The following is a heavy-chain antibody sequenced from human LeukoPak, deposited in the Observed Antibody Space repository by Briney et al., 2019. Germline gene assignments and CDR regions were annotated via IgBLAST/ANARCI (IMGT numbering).Heavy chain of an antibody. J-gene: IGHJ3*02. Sequence: PGGSLRLSCAASGFTFSSYGMHWVRQAPGKGLEWVAVIWYDGSNKYYAGSVKGRFTISRDNSKNTLYLQMNSLRAEDTAVYYCARVQEILWFGELLERGAFDIWGQGTMVTVSS. CDR1: GFTFSSYG. CDR2: IWYDGSNK. V-gene: IGHV3-33*01. D-gene: IGHD3-10*01. CDR3: ARVQEILWFGELLERGAFDI.